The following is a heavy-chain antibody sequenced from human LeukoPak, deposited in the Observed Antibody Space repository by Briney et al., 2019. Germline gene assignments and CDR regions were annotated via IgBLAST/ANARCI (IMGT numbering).Heavy chain of an antibody. CDR2: IYHSGST. J-gene: IGHJ4*02. D-gene: IGHD3-16*02. V-gene: IGHV4-4*02. CDR3: ARVQDYDYVWGSYRYGFDY. CDR1: GGSISSSNW. Sequence: SETLSLTCAVSGGSISSSNWWSWVRQPPGKGLEWIGEIYHSGSTNYNPSLKSRVTISVDKSKNQFSLKLSSVTAADTAVYYCARVQDYDYVWGSYRYGFDYWGQGTLVTASS.